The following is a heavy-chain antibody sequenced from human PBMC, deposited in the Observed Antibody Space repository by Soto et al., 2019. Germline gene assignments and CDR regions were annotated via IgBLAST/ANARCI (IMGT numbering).Heavy chain of an antibody. J-gene: IGHJ5*02. CDR1: GFTFSSYR. D-gene: IGHD3-9*01. CDR3: ARDSMTGLNWFDP. V-gene: IGHV3-48*01. CDR2: ISSSSSTI. Sequence: EVQLVESGGGLVQPGGSLRLSCAASGFTFSSYRMNWVRQAPGKGLEWVSYISSSSSTIYYADSVKGRFTISRDNAKNSLYLQMNSLRAEDTAVYYCARDSMTGLNWFDPWGQGTLVTVSS.